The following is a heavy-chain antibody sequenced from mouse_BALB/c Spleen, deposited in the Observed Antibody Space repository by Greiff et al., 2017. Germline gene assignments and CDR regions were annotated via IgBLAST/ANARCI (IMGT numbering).Heavy chain of an antibody. V-gene: IGHV2-9*02. CDR1: GFSLPRYG. CDR2: IWAGGST. Sequence: QVQLKESGPGLVAPSQSLSLTCTVSGFSLPRYGVHWVRQPPGKGLECLGVIWAGGSTTYNSALMSRLSISKDNSKSQVFLKMNSLQTDDTAMYYCAREANLHDYWGQGTTVTVSA. CDR3: AREANLHDY. J-gene: IGHJ2*01. D-gene: IGHD1-2*01.